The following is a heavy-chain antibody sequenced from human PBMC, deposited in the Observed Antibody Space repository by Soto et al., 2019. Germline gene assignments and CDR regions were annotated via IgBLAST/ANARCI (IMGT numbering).Heavy chain of an antibody. V-gene: IGHV2-26*01. D-gene: IGHD2-15*01. CDR2: IFSNDEK. Sequence: QVTLKESGPVLVKPTETLTLTCTVSGFSLSNARMGVSWIRQPPGKALEWLAHIFSNDEKSYSTSLKSRLTLSKDPSKSQVFLTITNMDPVDTATYSCARSGDCSAGSCYSSWFDPWGHGTLVTVSS. J-gene: IGHJ5*02. CDR1: GFSLSNARMG. CDR3: ARSGDCSAGSCYSSWFDP.